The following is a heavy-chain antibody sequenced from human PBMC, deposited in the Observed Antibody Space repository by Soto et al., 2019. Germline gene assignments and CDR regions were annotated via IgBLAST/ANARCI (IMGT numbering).Heavy chain of an antibody. V-gene: IGHV4-31*03. CDR3: ARDRGSYGMDF. J-gene: IGHJ6*02. Sequence: QVQLQESGPGLVKPSQTLSLTCTVSGDSVSGGYYWSWVRQRPRKGLEWIGYVSPIGTPYYSPSLTSRVSISIDTSKNQLSLEVRSVTAADTAVYYCARDRGSYGMDFWGQGTTVTVSS. CDR2: VSPIGTP. CDR1: GDSVSGGYY.